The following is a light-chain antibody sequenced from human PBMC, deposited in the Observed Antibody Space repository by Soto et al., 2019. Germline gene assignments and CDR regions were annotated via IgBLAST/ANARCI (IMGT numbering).Light chain of an antibody. CDR2: SAS. CDR3: QQYGSAPRT. V-gene: IGKV3-20*01. J-gene: IGKJ1*01. Sequence: EIVLTRSPATLSLSPGERATLSCRASQSVSSSFLAWYQQKPGQPPRLLIYSASGRATGIPDRFSGSGSGTDFTLTISSLEPEDSAVYYCQQYGSAPRTFGQGTKVDIK. CDR1: QSVSSSF.